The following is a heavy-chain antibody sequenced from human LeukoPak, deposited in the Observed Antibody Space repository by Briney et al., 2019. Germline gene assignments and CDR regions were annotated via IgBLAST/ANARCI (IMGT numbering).Heavy chain of an antibody. V-gene: IGHV4-39*07. CDR2: IYHSETT. Sequence: PSETLSLTCTVSGGSISSSSYYWGWIRQPPGKGLEWIGYIYHSETTSYNPSLKSRVTISVDRSKNQFSLRLTSVTAADTAVYYCARDPTSYYMDVWGKGTTVTVSS. CDR1: GGSISSSSYY. J-gene: IGHJ6*03. CDR3: ARDPTSYYMDV.